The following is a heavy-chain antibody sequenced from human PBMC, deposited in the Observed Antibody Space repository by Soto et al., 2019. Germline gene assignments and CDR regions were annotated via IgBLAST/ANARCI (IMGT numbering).Heavy chain of an antibody. CDR1: GFTVSSNY. CDR2: IYSDGST. V-gene: IGHV3-53*01. D-gene: IGHD1-7*01. J-gene: IGHJ5*02. CDR3: ARGITGTTSWFDP. Sequence: EVQLVESGGGLIQPGGSLRLSCAASGFTVSSNYMSWVRQAPGKGLEWVSVIYSDGSTYYADSVKGRFTISRDNSKNTLYLQMNSLRAEDTAVYYCARGITGTTSWFDPWGQGTLVTVSS.